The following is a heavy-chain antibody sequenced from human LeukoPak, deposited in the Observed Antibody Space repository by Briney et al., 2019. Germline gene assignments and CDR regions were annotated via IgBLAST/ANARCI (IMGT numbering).Heavy chain of an antibody. CDR3: ARDDYVWGSYRDDAFDI. V-gene: IGHV3-21*01. J-gene: IGHJ3*02. CDR1: GLTFSSYG. D-gene: IGHD3-16*02. Sequence: GGSLRLSCAASGLTFSSYGMHWVRQAPGKGLEWVSSISSSSSYIYYADSVKGRFTISRDNAKNSLYLQMNSLRAEDTAVYYCARDDYVWGSYRDDAFDIWGQGTMVTVSS. CDR2: ISSSSSYI.